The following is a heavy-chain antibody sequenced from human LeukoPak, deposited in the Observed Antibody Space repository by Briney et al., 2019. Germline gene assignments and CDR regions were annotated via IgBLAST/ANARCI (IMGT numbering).Heavy chain of an antibody. CDR3: AGAYCGGDCYSGRAFDI. Sequence: TSETLSLTCAVSGGSISSSYWWSWVRQPPGKGLEWIGEVYHSGSTNYYPSLKSRVTISIEKSKNQFSLKLSSVTAADTAVYYCAGAYCGGDCYSGRAFDIWGQGTMVTVSS. CDR1: GGSISSSYW. J-gene: IGHJ3*02. V-gene: IGHV4-4*02. D-gene: IGHD2-21*02. CDR2: VYHSGST.